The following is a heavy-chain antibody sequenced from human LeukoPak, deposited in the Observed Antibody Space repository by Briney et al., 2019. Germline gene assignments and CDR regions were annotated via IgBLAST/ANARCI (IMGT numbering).Heavy chain of an antibody. V-gene: IGHV1-8*01. CDR3: AIHIGYCSGGSCYGESYFDY. D-gene: IGHD2-15*01. Sequence: ASVKVSCKASGHTFTTYDINWVRQATGQGLEWMGWMNPNSGNTGYAQKFQGRVNMTRNTSISTAHMELSSLRSEDTAAYYYAIHIGYCSGGSCYGESYFDYWGQGTLVTVSS. J-gene: IGHJ4*02. CDR2: MNPNSGNT. CDR1: GHTFTTYD.